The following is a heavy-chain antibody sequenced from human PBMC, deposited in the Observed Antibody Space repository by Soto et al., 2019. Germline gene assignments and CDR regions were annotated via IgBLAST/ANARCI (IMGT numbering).Heavy chain of an antibody. CDR2: ISWNSGSI. CDR3: AKDKTKMYYDFWSGYGGMDV. CDR1: GFTFDDYA. Sequence: GGSLRLSCAASGFTFDDYAMHWVRQAPGKGLEWVSGISWNSGSIGYADSAKGRFTISRDNAKNSLYLQMNSLRAEDTALYYCAKDKTKMYYDFWSGYGGMDVWGQGTTVTVSS. D-gene: IGHD3-3*01. V-gene: IGHV3-9*01. J-gene: IGHJ6*02.